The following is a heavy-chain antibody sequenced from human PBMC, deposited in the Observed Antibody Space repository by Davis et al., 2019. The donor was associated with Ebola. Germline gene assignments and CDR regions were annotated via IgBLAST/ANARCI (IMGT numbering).Heavy chain of an antibody. D-gene: IGHD3-10*01. V-gene: IGHV1-3*01. CDR2: VHGGNGNT. Sequence: AASVTVSCKASGCTFTSYAMNWVRQAPGQRLEWMGWVHGGNGNTKYSQRFQGRVTITTDTSASTAYMELSSLRSEDTAVYYCATLWFGISDVFDIWGQGTMVTVSS. CDR3: ATLWFGISDVFDI. CDR1: GCTFTSYA. J-gene: IGHJ3*02.